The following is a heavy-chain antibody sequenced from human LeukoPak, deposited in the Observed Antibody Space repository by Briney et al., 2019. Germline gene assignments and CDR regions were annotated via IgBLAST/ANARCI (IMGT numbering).Heavy chain of an antibody. J-gene: IGHJ6*02. Sequence: LSLTCTVSGGSISSSSYYWGWIRQAPGKGLEWVSYISSSGSTIYYADSVKGRFTISRDNAKNSLYLQMNSLRAEDTAVYYCARDSLLDYTVTTQSYYYYGMDVWGQGTTVTVSS. CDR1: GGSISSSSYY. D-gene: IGHD4-17*01. CDR3: ARDSLLDYTVTTQSYYYYGMDV. V-gene: IGHV3-11*01. CDR2: ISSSGSTI.